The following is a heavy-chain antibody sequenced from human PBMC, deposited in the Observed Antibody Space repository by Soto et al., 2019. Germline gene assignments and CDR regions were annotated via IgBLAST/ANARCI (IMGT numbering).Heavy chain of an antibody. Sequence: QVQLQQWGAGLLKPSETLYLTCAVYGGSFSGYYWTWIRQAPGKGLEWIGEINHCGGTNYNSSLKSRVTISVDTSKNQFSLILYSVPAADTAVYYCARDRQYYQFWSGCQNEGPCAMDVWGQGTTVNVSS. CDR1: GGSFSGYY. CDR3: ARDRQYYQFWSGCQNEGPCAMDV. V-gene: IGHV4-34*02. D-gene: IGHD3-3*02. CDR2: INHCGGT. J-gene: IGHJ6*02.